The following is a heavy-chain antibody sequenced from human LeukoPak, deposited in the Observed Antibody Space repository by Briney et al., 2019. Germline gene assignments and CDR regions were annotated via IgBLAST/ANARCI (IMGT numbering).Heavy chain of an antibody. CDR3: AREDSGRDGFDY. Sequence: GGSLRLSCAASGFTVSSKYMSWLRQAPGKGLEWVSVLYSGGTTYYADSVKGRFTISRDNSKNTLYLQMNSLRAEDTAVYYCAREDSGRDGFDYWGQGTMVTVSS. D-gene: IGHD5-24*01. CDR2: LYSGGTT. V-gene: IGHV3-66*01. CDR1: GFTVSSKY. J-gene: IGHJ4*03.